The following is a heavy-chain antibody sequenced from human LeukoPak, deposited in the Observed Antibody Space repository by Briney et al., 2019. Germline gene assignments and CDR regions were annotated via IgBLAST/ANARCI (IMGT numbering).Heavy chain of an antibody. CDR3: ARGSLTYYDSSGYYYRAFDI. CDR2: IYYSGST. V-gene: IGHV4-31*03. J-gene: IGHJ3*02. Sequence: PSHTLSLTCTLSGGSISSGGYYWSWIRQHPGKGLEWIGYIYYSGSTYYNPSLKSRVTISVDTSKNQFSLKLSSVTAADTAVYYCARGSLTYYDSSGYYYRAFDIWGQGTMVTVSS. D-gene: IGHD3-22*01. CDR1: GGSISSGGYY.